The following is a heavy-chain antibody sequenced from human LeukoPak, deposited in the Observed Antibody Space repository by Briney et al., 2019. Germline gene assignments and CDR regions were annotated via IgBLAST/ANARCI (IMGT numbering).Heavy chain of an antibody. Sequence: PGGSLRLSCAASGFTVSSNYMSWVRQAPGKGLEWVSVIYSGGSTYYADSVKGRFTISRDNSKNTLYLQMNSLRAEDTAVYYCAKDWDIVVVVAATRDAFDIWGQGTMVTVSS. J-gene: IGHJ3*02. CDR2: IYSGGST. CDR1: GFTVSSNY. V-gene: IGHV3-53*01. D-gene: IGHD2-15*01. CDR3: AKDWDIVVVVAATRDAFDI.